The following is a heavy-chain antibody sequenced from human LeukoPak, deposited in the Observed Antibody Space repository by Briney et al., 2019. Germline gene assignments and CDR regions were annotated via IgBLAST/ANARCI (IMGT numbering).Heavy chain of an antibody. Sequence: GGSLRLSCAPSGFSFSSYSMSWVRQAPGRGLEWVSAISGSGGSTYYADSVKGRFTISRDNSKDTQYLQVNSLLAAGPGVYYCAKGLARFGYGALLDFWGQGTLVTVSS. CDR1: GFSFSSYS. J-gene: IGHJ4*02. D-gene: IGHD4/OR15-4a*01. CDR3: AKGLARFGYGALLDF. V-gene: IGHV3-23*01. CDR2: ISGSGGST.